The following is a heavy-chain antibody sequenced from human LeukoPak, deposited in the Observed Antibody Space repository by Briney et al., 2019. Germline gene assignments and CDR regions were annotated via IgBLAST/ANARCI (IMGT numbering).Heavy chain of an antibody. V-gene: IGHV3-66*01. CDR3: ARDFPYGSGSHYKISPPDY. CDR1: GFTVSSNY. Sequence: GVLRLSCAASGFTVSSNYMSWVRQAPGKGLEWVSVIYSGGSTYYADSVKGRFTISRDNSKNTLYLQMNSLRAEDTAVYYCARDFPYGSGSHYKISPPDYWGQGTLVTVSS. CDR2: IYSGGST. J-gene: IGHJ4*02. D-gene: IGHD3-10*01.